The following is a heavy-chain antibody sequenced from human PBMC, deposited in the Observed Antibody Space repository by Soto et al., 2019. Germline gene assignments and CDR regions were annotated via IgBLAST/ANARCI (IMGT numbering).Heavy chain of an antibody. J-gene: IGHJ6*02. CDR1: GFTFDDYT. D-gene: IGHD7-27*01. V-gene: IGHV3-43*01. CDR2: ISWDGGST. CDR3: AKDIRLNGDRNYYYGMDV. Sequence: EVQLVESGGIVVQPGGSLRLSCAASGFTFDDYTMHWVRQAPGKGLEWVSLISWDGGSTYYADSVKGRFTISRDNSKYSLYLQMNSLRSEDTALYYCAKDIRLNGDRNYYYGMDVWGQGTTVTVSS.